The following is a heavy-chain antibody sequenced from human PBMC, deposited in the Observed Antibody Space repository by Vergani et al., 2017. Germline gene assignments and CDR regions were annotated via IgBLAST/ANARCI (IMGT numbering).Heavy chain of an antibody. CDR1: GFGFKNFA. CDR3: AKLLWFGELSHMDV. CDR2: ISYDGSNK. V-gene: IGHV3-30*18. J-gene: IGHJ6*03. Sequence: QVSLVESGGGVVQPGRSLTLTCSASGFGFKNFAMHWVRQAPGKGLEWVAVISYDGSNKYYADSVKGRFTISRDNSKNTLYLQMNSLRAEDTAVYYCAKLLWFGELSHMDVWGKGTTVTVSS. D-gene: IGHD3-10*01.